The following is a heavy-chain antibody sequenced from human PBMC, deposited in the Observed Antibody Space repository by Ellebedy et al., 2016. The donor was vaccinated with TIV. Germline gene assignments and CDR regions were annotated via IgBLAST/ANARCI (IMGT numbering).Heavy chain of an antibody. CDR3: ARVDDILTSFDY. CDR2: ISSSGSTI. CDR1: GFTFSDYY. D-gene: IGHD3-9*01. Sequence: GESLKISXAASGFTFSDYYMSWIRQAPGKGLEWVSYISSSGSTIYYADSVKGRFTISRDNAKNSLYLQMNSLRAEDTAVYYSARVDDILTSFDYWGQGTLVTVSS. J-gene: IGHJ4*02. V-gene: IGHV3-11*01.